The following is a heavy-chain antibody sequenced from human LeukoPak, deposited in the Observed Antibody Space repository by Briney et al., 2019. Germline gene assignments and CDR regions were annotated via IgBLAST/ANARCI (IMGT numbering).Heavy chain of an antibody. V-gene: IGHV3-11*01. CDR2: ISSDNSTA. Sequence: KTGGSLRLSCVVSGFTFSDYYMSWIRQAPGKGLEWVSYISSDNSTAYYADSVKGRFTVSRDNAKDSLYLQMNSLRADDTAVYYCARQGYCSRGSCYWSGWFDPWGQGTLVTVSS. J-gene: IGHJ5*02. CDR3: ARQGYCSRGSCYWSGWFDP. CDR1: GFTFSDYY. D-gene: IGHD2-15*01.